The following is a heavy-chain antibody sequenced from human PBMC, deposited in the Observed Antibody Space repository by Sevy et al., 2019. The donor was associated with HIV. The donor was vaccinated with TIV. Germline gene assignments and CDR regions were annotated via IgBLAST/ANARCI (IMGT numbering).Heavy chain of an antibody. CDR3: AGVGDSGSVYYGMDV. V-gene: IGHV3-11*01. J-gene: IGHJ6*02. CDR1: GFTFSDYY. CDR2: ISSSGSTI. Sequence: GGSLRLSCAASGFTFSDYYMSWIRQAPGKGLEWVSYISSSGSTIYYADSVKGRFTISRDNAKNSLYLQMNSLRAEDTAVYYCAGVGDSGSVYYGMDVWGQGTTVTVSS. D-gene: IGHD6-6*01.